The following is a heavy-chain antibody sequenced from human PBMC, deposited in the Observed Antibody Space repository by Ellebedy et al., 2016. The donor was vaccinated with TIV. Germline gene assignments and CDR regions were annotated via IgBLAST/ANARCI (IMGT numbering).Heavy chain of an antibody. CDR1: GNSFTLYW. CDR2: IYPGDSET. V-gene: IGHV5-51*01. D-gene: IGHD4-23*01. J-gene: IGHJ4*02. Sequence: GESLKISCKGSGNSFTLYWIAWVRQMPGSGLEWIGLIYPGDSETRYSPSFEGRVTISADKSSSTVYLQWSTLTPSDSAIYYCARRSVISRSLDSWGQGTQVIVSS. CDR3: ARRSVISRSLDS.